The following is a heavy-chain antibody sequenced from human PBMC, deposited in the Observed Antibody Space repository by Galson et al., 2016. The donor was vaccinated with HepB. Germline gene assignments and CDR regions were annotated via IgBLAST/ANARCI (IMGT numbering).Heavy chain of an antibody. J-gene: IGHJ6*02. CDR2: ICDGGSA. V-gene: IGHV3-66*01. CDR1: GFTVSSNC. Sequence: SLRLSCAASGFTVSSNCMSWVRQAPGKGLEWVSLICDGGSAYYTDSVKARFTISRDNSKNTLYLQMNNLRPEDTAVYFCARDPPGVADFALDVWGQGTTVRVSS. CDR3: ARDPPGVADFALDV. D-gene: IGHD3-10*01.